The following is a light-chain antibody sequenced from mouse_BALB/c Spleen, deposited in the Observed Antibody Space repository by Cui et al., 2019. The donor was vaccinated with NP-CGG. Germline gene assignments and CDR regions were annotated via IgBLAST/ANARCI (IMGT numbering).Light chain of an antibody. J-gene: IGLJ1*01. CDR2: GTK. Sequence: QAVVTQESALTTSPGETVTLTCRSSTGTVTTSNYANWVQEKPDHFFTGLIGGTKNRAPGVPAGFSGSLIGDKAALTITGAQTEDEAIYFCALWYSNHWVFGGGTKLTVL. CDR3: ALWYSNHWV. CDR1: TGTVTTSNY. V-gene: IGLV1*01.